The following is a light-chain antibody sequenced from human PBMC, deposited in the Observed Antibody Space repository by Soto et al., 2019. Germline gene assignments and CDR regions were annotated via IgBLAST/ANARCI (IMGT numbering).Light chain of an antibody. J-gene: IGKJ2*01. CDR1: QSVSSY. V-gene: IGKV3-11*01. Sequence: EIVLTQSPATLSLSPGERATLSCRASQSVSSYLAWYQQKPGQAPRLLIYDASNRATGIPARFSGSGSGTDFPLTISSLEPEDFAFYYCQQRSNGPPYTFGQGTKLEIK. CDR3: QQRSNGPPYT. CDR2: DAS.